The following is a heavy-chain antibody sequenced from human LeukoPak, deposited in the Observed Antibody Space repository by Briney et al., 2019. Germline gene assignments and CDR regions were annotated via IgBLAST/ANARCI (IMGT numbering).Heavy chain of an antibody. D-gene: IGHD3-22*01. V-gene: IGHV3-30*18. Sequence: PGGSLRLSCAASGFTFSSYGMHWVRQAPGKGLEWVAIISYDGSNKYYADSVKGRFTISRDNSKNTLYLQMNSLRAEDTAVYYCAEDLDYYDSSGIDYWGQGTLVTVSS. CDR2: ISYDGSNK. J-gene: IGHJ4*02. CDR3: AEDLDYYDSSGIDY. CDR1: GFTFSSYG.